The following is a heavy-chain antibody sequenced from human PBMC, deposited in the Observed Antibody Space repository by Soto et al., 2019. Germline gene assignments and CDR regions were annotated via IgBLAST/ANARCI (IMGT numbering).Heavy chain of an antibody. CDR2: VHSGGTT. J-gene: IGHJ5*02. CDR3: AKGVMASSWYNWFDP. Sequence: QVQLQESGPGLVKTSETLSLTCTVSGGPFGGYYWSWIRQPPGKGLEWIGYVHSGGTTRYNPSLDTRVTMSMDTSTNQFSLSLSSVTAAVSGVYFCAKGVMASSWYNWFDPWGQGTLVAVTS. D-gene: IGHD6-13*01. V-gene: IGHV4-59*01. CDR1: GGPFGGYY.